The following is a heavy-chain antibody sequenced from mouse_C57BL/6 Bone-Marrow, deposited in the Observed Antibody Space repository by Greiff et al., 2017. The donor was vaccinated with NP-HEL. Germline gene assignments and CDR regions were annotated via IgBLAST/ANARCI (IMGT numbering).Heavy chain of an antibody. Sequence: VQLQQSGPELVKPGASVKISCKASGYTFTDYYMNWVKQSHGKSLEWIGDINPNNGGTSYNQKFKGKATLTVDKSSSTAYMELRSLTSEDSAVYYCARLGYGNSYYAMDYWGQGTSVTVSS. D-gene: IGHD2-10*02. V-gene: IGHV1-26*01. J-gene: IGHJ4*01. CDR1: GYTFTDYY. CDR2: INPNNGGT. CDR3: ARLGYGNSYYAMDY.